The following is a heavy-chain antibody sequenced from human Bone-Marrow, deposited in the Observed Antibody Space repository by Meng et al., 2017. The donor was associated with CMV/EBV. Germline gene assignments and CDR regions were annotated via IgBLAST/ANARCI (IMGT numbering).Heavy chain of an antibody. CDR2: INPNSGGT. CDR1: GYTFTGYY. Sequence: SVKVSCKASGYTFTGYYMHWVRQAPGQGLEWMGWINPNSGGTNYAQKFQGRVTMTRDTSISTAYMELSRLRSDDTAVYYCARDIVVVPACIEDGMDVWGQGTTVTVSS. J-gene: IGHJ6*02. D-gene: IGHD2-2*01. CDR3: ARDIVVVPACIEDGMDV. V-gene: IGHV1-2*02.